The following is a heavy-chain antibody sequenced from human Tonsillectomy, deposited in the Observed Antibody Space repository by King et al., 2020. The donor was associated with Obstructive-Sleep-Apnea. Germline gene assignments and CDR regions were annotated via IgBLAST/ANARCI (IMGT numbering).Heavy chain of an antibody. J-gene: IGHJ4*02. CDR2: IGGSGDST. V-gene: IGHV3-23*04. CDR1: GFTFTIYA. Sequence: VQLVESGGGLVQPGGSLRLSCAASGFTFTIYAMSWVRQAPGKGLEWVSSIGGSGDSTYYADSVKGRFTISRDNSKNTLFLQINSLRADDTAVYYCAKDWGDGDFPSPLDYWGQGILVTVSS. CDR3: AKDWGDGDFPSPLDY. D-gene: IGHD4-17*01.